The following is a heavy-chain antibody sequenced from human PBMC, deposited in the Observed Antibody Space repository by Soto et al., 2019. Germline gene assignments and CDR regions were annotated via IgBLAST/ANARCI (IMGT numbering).Heavy chain of an antibody. Sequence: GASVKVSCKASGYTFTRSTMYWVRQAPGQRLESMGWINAGNDNTKYSQKFQGRVTITRDTSASTAYMELSSLRSEDTAVYYCAIFGGSVSGWGQGTLVTVSS. V-gene: IGHV1-3*01. CDR2: INAGNDNT. CDR3: AIFGGSVSG. CDR1: GYTFTRST. D-gene: IGHD3-10*01. J-gene: IGHJ4*02.